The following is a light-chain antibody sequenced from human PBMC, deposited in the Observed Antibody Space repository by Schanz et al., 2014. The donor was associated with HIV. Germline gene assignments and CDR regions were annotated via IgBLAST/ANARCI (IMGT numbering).Light chain of an antibody. J-gene: IGKJ3*01. Sequence: EIVMTQSPATLSVSPGERATLSCRASQSIRNDLAWYQQKPGQAPRLLIYATSTRATGVPARFSGSGSGTEFTLTISSLQSEDFAVYYCQQYGSSPLFTFGPGTKVDIK. CDR1: QSIRND. CDR2: ATS. CDR3: QQYGSSPLFT. V-gene: IGKV3-15*01.